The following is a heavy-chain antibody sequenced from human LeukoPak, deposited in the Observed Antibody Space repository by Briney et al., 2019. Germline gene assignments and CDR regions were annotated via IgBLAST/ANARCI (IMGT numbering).Heavy chain of an antibody. V-gene: IGHV4-59*01. CDR2: IYYSGST. CDR3: ARASSSRWFYFDS. CDR1: GGSISGYY. D-gene: IGHD3-9*01. Sequence: SETLSLTCTVSGGSISGYYWSWIRQPPGKGLEWIGYIYYSGSTNYNPSLKSPVTMSVDTSKNQSSLKLSSVTAADTAVYYCARASSSRWFYFDSWGQGTLVTVSS. J-gene: IGHJ4*02.